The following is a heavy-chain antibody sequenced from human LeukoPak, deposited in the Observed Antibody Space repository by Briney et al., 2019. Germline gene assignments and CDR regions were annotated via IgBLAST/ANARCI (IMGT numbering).Heavy chain of an antibody. V-gene: IGHV1-18*01. CDR1: GYTFTSYG. CDR2: ISAYNGNT. D-gene: IGHD2-2*01. J-gene: IGHJ4*02. CDR3: ARDFYPGYCSSTSCYNFDY. Sequence: ASVKVPCKASGYTFTSYGISWVRQAPGQGLEWMGWISAYNGNTNYAQKLQGRVTMTTDTSTSTAYMELRSLRSDDTAVYYCARDFYPGYCSSTSCYNFDYWGQGTLVTVSS.